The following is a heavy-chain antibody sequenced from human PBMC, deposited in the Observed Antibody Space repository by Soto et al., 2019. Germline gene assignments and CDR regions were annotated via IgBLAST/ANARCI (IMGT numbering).Heavy chain of an antibody. CDR1: GGTFSSYA. V-gene: IGHV1-69*13. CDR2: IIPIFGTA. D-gene: IGHD3-9*01. Sequence: SVKVSCKASGGTFSSYAISWVRQAPGQGLEWMGGIIPIFGTANYAQKFQGRVTITADESTSTAYMELSSLRSEDTAVYYCARGGLRYFDQGNWLDPCGQGTLVTVYS. J-gene: IGHJ5*02. CDR3: ARGGLRYFDQGNWLDP.